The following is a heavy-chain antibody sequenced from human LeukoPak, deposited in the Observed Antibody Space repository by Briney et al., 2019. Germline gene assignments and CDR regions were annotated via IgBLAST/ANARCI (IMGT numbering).Heavy chain of an antibody. J-gene: IGHJ4*02. D-gene: IGHD3-3*01. V-gene: IGHV3-30*18. Sequence: SLRLSCAASGFTFSSYGMHWVRQAPGKGLEWVAVISYDGSNKYCADSVKGRFTISRDNSKNTLYLQMNSLRAEDTAVYYCAKGFLEWLFGLDYWGQGTLVTVSS. CDR1: GFTFSSYG. CDR3: AKGFLEWLFGLDY. CDR2: ISYDGSNK.